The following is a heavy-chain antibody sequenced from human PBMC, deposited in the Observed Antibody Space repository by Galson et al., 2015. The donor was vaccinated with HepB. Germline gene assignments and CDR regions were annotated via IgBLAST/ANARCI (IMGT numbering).Heavy chain of an antibody. V-gene: IGHV4-31*03. J-gene: IGHJ6*03. Sequence: TLSLTCTVSGGSISSGGYYWSWIRQHPGKGLEWIGYIYYSGSTYYNPSLKSRVTISVDTSKNQFSLKLSSVTAADTAVYYCARESVVPAASYYYYYMDVWGKGTTVTVSS. CDR1: GGSISSGGYY. CDR3: ARESVVPAASYYYYYMDV. CDR2: IYYSGST. D-gene: IGHD2-2*01.